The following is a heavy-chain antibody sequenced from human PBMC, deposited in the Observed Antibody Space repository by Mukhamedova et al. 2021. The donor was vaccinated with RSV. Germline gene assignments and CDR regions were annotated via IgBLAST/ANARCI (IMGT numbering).Heavy chain of an antibody. J-gene: IGHJ5*02. CDR2: IYWDDDK. Sequence: SWIRQAPGKALEWLALIYWDDDKRYSPSLKSRLTITKDTSKNQVVLTMTNMDPVDTATYYCAHSREGSGTLNWFDPWGQGTLVTVS. D-gene: IGHD3-10*01. V-gene: IGHV2-5*08. CDR3: AHSREGSGTLNWFDP.